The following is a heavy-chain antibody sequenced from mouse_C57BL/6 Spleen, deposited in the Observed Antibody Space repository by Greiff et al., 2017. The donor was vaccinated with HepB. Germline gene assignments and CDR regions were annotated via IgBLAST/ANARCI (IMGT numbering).Heavy chain of an antibody. J-gene: IGHJ1*03. CDR1: GFTFSDFY. D-gene: IGHD2-14*01. CDR2: SRNKANDYTT. V-gene: IGHV7-1*01. CDR3: ARDGRYGPSYWYFDV. Sequence: EVKLMESGGGLVQSGRSLRLSCATSGFTFSDFYMEWVRQAPGKGLEWIAASRNKANDYTTEYSASVKGRFIVSRDTSQSILYLQMNALRAEDTAIYYCARDGRYGPSYWYFDVWGTGTTVTVSS.